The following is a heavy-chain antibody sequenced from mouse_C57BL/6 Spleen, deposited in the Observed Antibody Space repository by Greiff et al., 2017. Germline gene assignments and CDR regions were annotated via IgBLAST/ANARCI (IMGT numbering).Heavy chain of an antibody. CDR3: TRGGYYYGSSYEDAMDY. J-gene: IGHJ4*01. V-gene: IGHV1-5*01. CDR1: GYTFTSYW. Sequence: EVQLQQSGTVLARPGASVKMSCKTSGYTFTSYWMHWVKQRPGQGLEWIGAIYPGNSDTSYNQKFKGKAKLTAVTSASTAYMELSSLAYEGSAVYYCTRGGYYYGSSYEDAMDYWGQGTSVTVSS. CDR2: IYPGNSDT. D-gene: IGHD1-1*01.